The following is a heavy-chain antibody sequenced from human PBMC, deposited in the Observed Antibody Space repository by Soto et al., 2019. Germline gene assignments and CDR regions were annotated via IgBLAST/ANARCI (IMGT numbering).Heavy chain of an antibody. V-gene: IGHV4-34*12. D-gene: IGHD3-10*02. CDR2: LIHGGST. CDR3: ARSPLSYDYVRQTWREVGDSFDV. CDR1: NSSLGAFH. Sequence: SETLSLTCAIYNSSLGAFHWTWIRQPPGKGLEWIGELIHGGSTNYNPSLKSRVTFSLDTSKSQFSLHVMSVTAADTAVYYCARSPLSYDYVRQTWREVGDSFDVWGRGTSVTVSS. J-gene: IGHJ3*01.